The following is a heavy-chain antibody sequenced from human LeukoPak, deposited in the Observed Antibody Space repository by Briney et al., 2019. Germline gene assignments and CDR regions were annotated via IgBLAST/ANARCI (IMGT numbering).Heavy chain of an antibody. CDR3: ARDSCGGDCYPYTFDY. V-gene: IGHV3-30*03. CDR1: GFAFSSYG. J-gene: IGHJ4*02. D-gene: IGHD2-21*02. CDR2: ISYDGINK. Sequence: PGRSLRLSCVASGFAFSSYGIHLVRQAPGKGLEWVSFISYDGINKFYGDSVKGRYTISRDNSKNTLYLQMNSLRAEDTAVYYCARDSCGGDCYPYTFDYWGQGTLVTVSS.